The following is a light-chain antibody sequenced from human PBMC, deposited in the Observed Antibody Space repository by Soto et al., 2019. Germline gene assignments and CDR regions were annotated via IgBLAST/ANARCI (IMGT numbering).Light chain of an antibody. Sequence: DIQMTQSPSTLSASAGDRVTITCRASQTISSWLAWYQQKPGKAPKLLIYKASSLESGVPSRFSGSGSGTEFILTISSLQPDDSATYYCQQYNSYSWTFGQGTKVDI. J-gene: IGKJ1*01. V-gene: IGKV1-5*03. CDR1: QTISSW. CDR3: QQYNSYSWT. CDR2: KAS.